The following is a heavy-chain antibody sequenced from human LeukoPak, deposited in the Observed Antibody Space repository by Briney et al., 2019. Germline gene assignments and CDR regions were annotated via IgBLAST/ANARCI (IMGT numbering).Heavy chain of an antibody. CDR2: ISGGGDNT. Sequence: GGSLRLSCAVSGFPFSDFAMSWVRQAPGKGLEWVSTISGGGDNTYFADSVKGRFTISRDNSRNTLFLQMVSLRAEDTAVYYCAKFEGALLGNYYMDVWGKGTTVTVSS. CDR3: AKFEGALLGNYYMDV. CDR1: GFPFSDFA. V-gene: IGHV3-23*01. J-gene: IGHJ6*03.